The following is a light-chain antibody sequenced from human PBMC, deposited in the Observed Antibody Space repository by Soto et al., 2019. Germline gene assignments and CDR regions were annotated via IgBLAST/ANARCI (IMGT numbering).Light chain of an antibody. J-gene: IGLJ1*01. Sequence: QSALTQPASVSGSPGQSITISCTGTSSDVGYYNVVSWYQQHPGKAPKLMIYEGSKWPSGVSNRFSGSKSGNTASLTISGLQAEDEADYYCCSYADSSTYVFGTGTKVTVL. CDR3: CSYADSSTYV. CDR1: SSDVGYYNV. CDR2: EGS. V-gene: IGLV2-23*01.